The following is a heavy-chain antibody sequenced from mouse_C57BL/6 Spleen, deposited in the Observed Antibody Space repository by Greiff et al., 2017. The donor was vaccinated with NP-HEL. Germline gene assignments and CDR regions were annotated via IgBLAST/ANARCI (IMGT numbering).Heavy chain of an antibody. CDR2: IYPGDGDT. V-gene: IGHV1-82*01. CDR3: ARDYGGSEFDY. J-gene: IGHJ2*01. D-gene: IGHD1-1*01. Sequence: VQLQQSGPELVKPGASVKISCKASGYAFSSSWMNWVKQRPGKGLEWIGRIYPGDGDTNYNGKFKGKATLTADKSSSTAYVQLRSLTSEDSAVYFCARDYGGSEFDYWGQGTTLTVSS. CDR1: GYAFSSSW.